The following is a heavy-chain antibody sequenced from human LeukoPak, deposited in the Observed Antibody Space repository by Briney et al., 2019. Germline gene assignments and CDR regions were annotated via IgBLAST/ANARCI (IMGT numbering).Heavy chain of an antibody. CDR3: ARLGDRGNYYYYYGMDV. CDR1: GGSISSYY. J-gene: IGHJ6*02. V-gene: IGHV4-59*08. Sequence: SETLSPTCTVSGGSISSYYWSWIRQPPGKGLEWIGYIYYSGSTNYNPSRKSRVTISVDTSKNQFSLKLSSVTAADTAVYYCARLGDRGNYYYYYGMDVWGQGTTVTVSS. CDR2: IYYSGST. D-gene: IGHD3-10*01.